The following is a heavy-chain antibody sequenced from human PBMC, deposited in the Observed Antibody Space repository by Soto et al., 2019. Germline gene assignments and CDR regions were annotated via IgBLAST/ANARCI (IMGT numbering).Heavy chain of an antibody. CDR2: TYYSGST. Sequence: SETLSLTCTVSGGSISSYYWSWIRQPPGKGLEWIGYTYYSGSTNYNPSLKSRVTISVDTSKNQFSLKLSSVTAADTAVYYCARVDSSGWYCFDYWGQGTLVTVSS. V-gene: IGHV4-59*01. D-gene: IGHD6-19*01. CDR3: ARVDSSGWYCFDY. CDR1: GGSISSYY. J-gene: IGHJ4*02.